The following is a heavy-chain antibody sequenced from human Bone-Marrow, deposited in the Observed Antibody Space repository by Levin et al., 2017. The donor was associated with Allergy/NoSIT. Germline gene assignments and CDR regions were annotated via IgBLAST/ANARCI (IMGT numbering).Heavy chain of an antibody. D-gene: IGHD3-16*01. CDR1: GYSFTDQY. CDR3: AREASGSSWGSRFYNWFDP. J-gene: IGHJ5*02. Sequence: GESLKISCKASGYSFTDQYIHWVRQAPGQGLEGMGFIDPSAGLTSKPEKFQDRLTMTRDTSTNTVYMELNRLTYEDTAVYYCAREASGSSWGSRFYNWFDPWGQGTLVTVSS. V-gene: IGHV1-46*01. CDR2: IDPSAGLT.